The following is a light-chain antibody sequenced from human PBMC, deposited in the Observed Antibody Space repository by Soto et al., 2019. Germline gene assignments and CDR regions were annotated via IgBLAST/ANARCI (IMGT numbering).Light chain of an antibody. CDR3: QQTYSIPFT. CDR1: QTIYSS. CDR2: GAY. Sequence: DIQMTQSPSSLSASVGDRVTITCRASQTIYSSLKWYQQSPGKAPKPLIFGAYRLQSGVPSRFSGRGSGTDFTLTINSLQPEDFGTYWCQQTYSIPFTFGPGTKVDIK. V-gene: IGKV1-39*01. J-gene: IGKJ3*01.